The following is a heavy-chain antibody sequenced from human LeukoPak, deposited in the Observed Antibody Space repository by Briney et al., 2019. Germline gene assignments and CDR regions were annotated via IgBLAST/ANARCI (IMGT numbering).Heavy chain of an antibody. CDR3: ARTSIDYYYDSSGYYLDY. D-gene: IGHD3-22*01. CDR2: IRYDGSNK. CDR1: GFTFSSYG. J-gene: IGHJ4*02. Sequence: QPGGSLRLSCAASGFTFSSYGMHWVRQAPGKGLEWVAFIRYDGSNKYYADSVKGRFTISRDNSKNTLYLQMNSLRAEDTVVYYCARTSIDYYYDSSGYYLDYWGQGTLVTVSS. V-gene: IGHV3-30*02.